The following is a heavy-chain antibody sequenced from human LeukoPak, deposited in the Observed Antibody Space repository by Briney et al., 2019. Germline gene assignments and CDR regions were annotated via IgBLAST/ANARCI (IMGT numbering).Heavy chain of an antibody. CDR2: IYYSGST. V-gene: IGHV4-59*08. CDR3: ARHTYYYDSSGYRSPFDY. CDR1: GGSISSYY. J-gene: IGHJ4*02. D-gene: IGHD3-22*01. Sequence: AGTLSLTCAVSGGSISSYYWSWIRQPPGKGLEWIGYIYYSGSTNYNPSLKSRVTISVDTSKNQFSLKLSSVTAADTAVYYCARHTYYYDSSGYRSPFDYWGQGTLVTVSS.